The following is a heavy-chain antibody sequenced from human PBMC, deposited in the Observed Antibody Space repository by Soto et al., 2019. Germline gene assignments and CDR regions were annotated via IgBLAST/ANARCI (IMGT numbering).Heavy chain of an antibody. D-gene: IGHD3-16*02. V-gene: IGHV6-1*01. CDR2: TYYRSKWYN. Sequence: SQTLSLTCAISGDSVSSNSAAWNWIRQSPSRGLEWLGRTYYRSKWYNDYAVSVKSRITINPDTSKNQFSLQLNSVTPEDTAVYYCARDPHLYDYVWGSYRPYAFDIWGQGTMVTVSS. J-gene: IGHJ3*02. CDR3: ARDPHLYDYVWGSYRPYAFDI. CDR1: GDSVSSNSAA.